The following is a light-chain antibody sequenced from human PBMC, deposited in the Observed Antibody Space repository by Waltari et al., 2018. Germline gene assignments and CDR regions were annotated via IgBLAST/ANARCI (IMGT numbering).Light chain of an antibody. CDR1: SSNIGGGYD. J-gene: IGLJ2*01. Sequence: QSVLTQPPSVSGAPGQRVTISCTGSSSNIGGGYDVHWYQQLPGTAPKLLIYNNNNRPSGVPDRFSGSKSGTSASLAITGLQAEDEADYYCQSYDISLSGSLFGGGTKLTVL. CDR2: NNN. CDR3: QSYDISLSGSL. V-gene: IGLV1-40*01.